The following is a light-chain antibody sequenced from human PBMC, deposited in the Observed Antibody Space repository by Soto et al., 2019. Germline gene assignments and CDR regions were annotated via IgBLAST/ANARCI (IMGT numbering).Light chain of an antibody. CDR3: QQSYDTPPVT. CDR2: AAS. Sequence: DIQLTQSPSSLSASVGDRVNITCRASQRISYYLNWYQQEPGKAPKLLIYAASSLQSGVPSRFSGSGSGADFTLSISGLQPADFATYYCQQSYDTPPVTFGQGTRLEIK. CDR1: QRISYY. V-gene: IGKV1-39*01. J-gene: IGKJ5*01.